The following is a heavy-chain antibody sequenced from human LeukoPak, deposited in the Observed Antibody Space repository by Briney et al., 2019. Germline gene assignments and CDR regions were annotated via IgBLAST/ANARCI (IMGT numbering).Heavy chain of an antibody. CDR3: AKDPEYYDILTGYHQDDY. D-gene: IGHD3-9*01. CDR1: GFTLSSYA. Sequence: GGSLRLSCAASGFTLSSYAMSWVRQAPGKGLEWVSAISGSGGSTYYAGSVKGRFTISRDNSKNTLYLQMNSLRAEDTAVYYCAKDPEYYDILTGYHQDDYWGQGTLVTVSS. J-gene: IGHJ4*02. V-gene: IGHV3-23*01. CDR2: ISGSGGST.